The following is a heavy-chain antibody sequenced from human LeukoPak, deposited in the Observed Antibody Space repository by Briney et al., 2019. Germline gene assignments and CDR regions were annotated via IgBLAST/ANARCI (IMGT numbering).Heavy chain of an antibody. J-gene: IGHJ4*02. CDR2: ISYDGINE. CDR3: AKSIQGGSLYYFDY. Sequence: GGSLRLSCAASGFTFITYAMHWVRQAPGKGLEWVAIISYDGINEYYADSVKGRFTISRDNSRNTLYLQMNSLRAEDTAVYYCAKSIQGGSLYYFDYWSQGTLVTVSS. V-gene: IGHV3-30-3*02. D-gene: IGHD1-26*01. CDR1: GFTFITYA.